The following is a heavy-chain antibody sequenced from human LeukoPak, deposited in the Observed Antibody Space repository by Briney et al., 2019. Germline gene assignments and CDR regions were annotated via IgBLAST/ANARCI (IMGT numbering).Heavy chain of an antibody. CDR1: GYTFTSYD. J-gene: IGHJ4*02. CDR3: ARGFGRYCSGGSCTDY. D-gene: IGHD2-15*01. CDR2: MNPNSGNT. Sequence: ASVKVSCKASGYTFTSYDINWVRQATGQGLEWMGWMNPNSGNTGYAQKFQGRVTMTRNTSISTAYMELSSLRSEDTAVYYCARGFGRYCSGGSCTDYWGRGTLVTVSS. V-gene: IGHV1-8*01.